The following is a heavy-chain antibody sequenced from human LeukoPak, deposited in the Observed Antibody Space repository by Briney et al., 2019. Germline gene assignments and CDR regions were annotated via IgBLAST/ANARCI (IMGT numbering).Heavy chain of an antibody. CDR2: LKQDGSEK. Sequence: PGGSLRLSCAASGFTFSSYWMSWVRQAPGKGLEWVANLKQDGSEKYYVDSVKGRFTISRDNAKNSLYLQMNSLRAEDTAVYYCALLDGDYYYYYGMDVWAKGPRSPSP. J-gene: IGHJ6*02. CDR3: ALLDGDYYYYYGMDV. D-gene: IGHD5-24*01. V-gene: IGHV3-7*01. CDR1: GFTFSSYW.